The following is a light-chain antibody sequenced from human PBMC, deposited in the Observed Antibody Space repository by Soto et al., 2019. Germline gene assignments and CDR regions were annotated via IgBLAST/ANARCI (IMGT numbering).Light chain of an antibody. Sequence: QSVLTQPASVSGSPGQSITISCTGTISDIGGYNYVGWYQHHPGKATKLLIYDVSNRPSGVSNRFSGSKSGNTASLTISGLQAEEEADYSCSSYATTSPLVFGGGTKVTVL. J-gene: IGLJ2*01. CDR1: ISDIGGYNY. CDR3: SSYATTSPLV. V-gene: IGLV2-14*03. CDR2: DVS.